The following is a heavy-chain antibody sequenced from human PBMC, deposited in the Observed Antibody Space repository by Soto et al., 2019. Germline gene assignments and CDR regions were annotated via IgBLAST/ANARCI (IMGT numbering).Heavy chain of an antibody. CDR1: GGSSSSYY. D-gene: IGHD7-27*01. J-gene: IGHJ4*02. V-gene: IGHV4-59*08. CDR2: IYYSGST. CDR3: ARRWGRTFDY. Sequence: VVGGSSSSYYWSWIRQPPGKGLEWIGYIYYSGSTNYNPSLKSRVTISVDTSKNQFSLKLSSVTAADTAVYYCARRWGRTFDYWGQGTLVTVSS.